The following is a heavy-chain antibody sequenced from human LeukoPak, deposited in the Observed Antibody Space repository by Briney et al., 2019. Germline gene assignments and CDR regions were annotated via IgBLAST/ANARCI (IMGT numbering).Heavy chain of an antibody. J-gene: IGHJ4*02. CDR1: GYTFTGYY. Sequence: ASVKVSCKASGYTFTGYYMHWVRQAPGQGLEWMGWINPNSGGTNYAQKFQGRVTMTRDTSISTAYMELSRLRSDDTAVYYCARTPTGYYYDSSGYYYFDYWGQGTLVTVSS. CDR3: ARTPTGYYYDSSGYYYFDY. D-gene: IGHD3-22*01. CDR2: INPNSGGT. V-gene: IGHV1-2*02.